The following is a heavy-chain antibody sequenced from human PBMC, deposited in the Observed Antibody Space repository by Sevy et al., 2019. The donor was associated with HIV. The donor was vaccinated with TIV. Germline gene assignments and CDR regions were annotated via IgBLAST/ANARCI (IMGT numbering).Heavy chain of an antibody. CDR3: AKETIRGYY. V-gene: IGHV3-23*01. D-gene: IGHD6-25*01. CDR2: ISASGGYT. Sequence: GGSLRLSCAVSAFTFNSYVMSWVRQAPGKGLEWVSTISASGGYTYYADSVKGRLTISRDNSKNTVYLQMNRLRAEDTAIYYCAKETIRGYYWGQGTVVTVSS. J-gene: IGHJ4*02. CDR1: AFTFNSYV.